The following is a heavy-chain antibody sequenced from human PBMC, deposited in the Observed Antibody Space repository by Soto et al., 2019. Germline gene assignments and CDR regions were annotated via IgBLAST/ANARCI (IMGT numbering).Heavy chain of an antibody. CDR1: GGSFSGYY. CDR3: ARAPSGSFTMGTCFDY. D-gene: IGHD1-26*01. Sequence: QVQLQQWGAGLLKPSETLSLTCAVYGGSFSGYYWSWIRQPPGKGLEWIGEINHSGSTNYNPSLKSRVTRSVATSKNQFSLKRSSVTAADTAVYYCARAPSGSFTMGTCFDYWGQGTLVTVSS. V-gene: IGHV4-34*01. J-gene: IGHJ4*02. CDR2: INHSGST.